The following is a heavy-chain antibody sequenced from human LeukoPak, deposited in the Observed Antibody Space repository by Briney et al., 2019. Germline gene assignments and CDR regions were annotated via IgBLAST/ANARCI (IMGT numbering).Heavy chain of an antibody. V-gene: IGHV1-69-2*01. CDR2: VDPEDGET. J-gene: IGHJ6*04. CDR1: GYTFTDYY. D-gene: IGHD3/OR15-3a*01. CDR3: ATDKGGMIFGVVNRMDV. Sequence: PGASVKVSCKASGYTFTDYYMHWVQQAPGKGLEWMGRVDPEDGETIYAEKFQGRVTITADTSTDTAYTELSSLRSEDTAVYYCATDKGGMIFGVVNRMDVWGKGTTVTVSS.